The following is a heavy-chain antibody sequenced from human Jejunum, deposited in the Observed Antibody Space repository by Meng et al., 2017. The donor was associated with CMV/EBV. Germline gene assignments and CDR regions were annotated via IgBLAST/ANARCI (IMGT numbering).Heavy chain of an antibody. CDR3: ARHLSEGNCNSTSCSYSYFYGMDV. D-gene: IGHD2-2*01. V-gene: IGHV3-33*01. CDR2: IENDGSNK. J-gene: IGHJ6*02. Sequence: HWVRQAPGKGLEWVAFIENDGSNKYYVDSVKGRFTISRDNAENSLHLQMNSLRAEDTAVYFCARHLSEGNCNSTSCSYSYFYGMDVWGQGTTVTVSS.